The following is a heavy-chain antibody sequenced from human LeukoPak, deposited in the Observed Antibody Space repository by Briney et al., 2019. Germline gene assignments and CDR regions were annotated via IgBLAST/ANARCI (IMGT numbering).Heavy chain of an antibody. Sequence: GGSLRLSCAASGFTFSSYSMNWVRQAPGKGLEWVSSISSSSSYIYYADSVKGRFTISRDNAKNSLYLQMNSLRAEDTAVNYCARDPSSSGSYFDYWGQGTLVTVSS. CDR1: GFTFSSYS. V-gene: IGHV3-21*01. D-gene: IGHD1-26*01. CDR2: ISSSSSYI. J-gene: IGHJ4*02. CDR3: ARDPSSSGSYFDY.